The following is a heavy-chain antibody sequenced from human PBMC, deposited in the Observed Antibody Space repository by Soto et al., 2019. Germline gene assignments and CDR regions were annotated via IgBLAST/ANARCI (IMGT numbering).Heavy chain of an antibody. D-gene: IGHD4-17*01. CDR2: MNPSSGNT. CDR3: ARTLYGDNVDY. CDR1: GYTFTSYD. J-gene: IGHJ4*02. V-gene: IGHV1-8*01. Sequence: QVQLVQSGAEVKQPGASVKVSCKASGYTFTSYDINWGRQATGQGLEGMGWMNPSSGNTGYAQKFQDRVTMTSNTSISTAYMELSSLRSEDTAVYYCARTLYGDNVDYWGQGTLVTVSS.